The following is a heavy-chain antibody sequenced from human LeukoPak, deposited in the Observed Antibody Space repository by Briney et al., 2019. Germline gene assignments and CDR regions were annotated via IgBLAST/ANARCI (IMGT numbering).Heavy chain of an antibody. CDR2: INHSGST. Sequence: KPSETLSLTCAVYGGSFSGYYWSWIRQPPGKGLEWIGEINHSGSTNYNPSLKSRVTISVDTSKNQFSLKLSSVTAADTAVYHCARDQRSGWFDPWGQGTLVTASP. V-gene: IGHV4-34*01. CDR3: ARDQRSGWFDP. J-gene: IGHJ5*02. CDR1: GGSFSGYY.